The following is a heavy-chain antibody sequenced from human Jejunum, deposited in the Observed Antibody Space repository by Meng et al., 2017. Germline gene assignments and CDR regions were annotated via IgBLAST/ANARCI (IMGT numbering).Heavy chain of an antibody. J-gene: IGHJ4*02. V-gene: IGHV4-4*02. Sequence: QLQESGPGLVEASETLSLSCAFSGGSISSVYWWTWVRQSPGKGLEWIGEIYHSGSTNYNPSLKSRVTISVDKSKNQFSLKLTSVTTADTAAYYCARGGYYSFDYWGQGTLVTVSS. CDR1: GGSISSVYW. CDR3: ARGGYYSFDY. CDR2: IYHSGST. D-gene: IGHD5-18*01.